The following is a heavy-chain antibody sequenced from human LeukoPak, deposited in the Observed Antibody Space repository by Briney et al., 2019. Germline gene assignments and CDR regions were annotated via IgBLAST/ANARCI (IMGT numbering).Heavy chain of an antibody. CDR3: ARDLVTVTKGFDI. D-gene: IGHD4-17*01. Sequence: SESLSLTCNVSDDSFSSYYWSWLRQSPGKGLEWIGHIDASGSTNYNPSLKSRVTISIDTSKNQFSLKLTSVTAADTAVYYCARDLVTVTKGFDIWGQGTMVSVSS. V-gene: IGHV4-59*01. CDR1: DDSFSSYY. CDR2: IDASGST. J-gene: IGHJ3*02.